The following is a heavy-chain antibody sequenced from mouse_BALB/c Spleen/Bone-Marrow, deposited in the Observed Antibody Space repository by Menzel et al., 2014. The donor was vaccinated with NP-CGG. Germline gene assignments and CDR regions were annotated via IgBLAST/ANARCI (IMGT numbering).Heavy chain of an antibody. Sequence: QLQESGPELVKPGASVNISRKASGYTFTDYYINWVKQKPGQGLEWIGWIYPGSGNTKYNEKFKGKATLTVDTPSSTAYMQLSSLTSEDTAVYFCANLGRYAMDYWGQGTSVTVSS. J-gene: IGHJ4*01. D-gene: IGHD3-1*01. CDR1: GYTFTDYY. CDR3: ANLGRYAMDY. V-gene: IGHV1-84*02. CDR2: IYPGSGNT.